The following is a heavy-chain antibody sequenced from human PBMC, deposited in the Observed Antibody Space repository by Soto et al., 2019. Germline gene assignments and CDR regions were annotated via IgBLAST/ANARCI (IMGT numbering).Heavy chain of an antibody. Sequence: GGSLRLSCAASGFTFSSYGMHWVRQAPGKGLEWVAVISYDGSNKYYADSVKGRFTISRDNSKNTLYLQMNSLRAEDTAVYYCAKLYYYDSSGYLPTTKPDAFDIWGQGTMVTVSS. CDR3: AKLYYYDSSGYLPTTKPDAFDI. D-gene: IGHD3-22*01. CDR1: GFTFSSYG. J-gene: IGHJ3*02. CDR2: ISYDGSNK. V-gene: IGHV3-30*18.